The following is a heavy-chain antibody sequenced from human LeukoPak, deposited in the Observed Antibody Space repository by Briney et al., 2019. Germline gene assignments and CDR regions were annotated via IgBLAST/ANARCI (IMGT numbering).Heavy chain of an antibody. Sequence: GGSLRLSCAASGFTFSSYSMNWVRQAPGKGLEWASSISSSSSYIYYADSVKGRFTISRDNAKNSLYLQMNSLRDEDTAVYYCARDGALRYYYDSSGYPDYWGQGTLVTVSS. V-gene: IGHV3-21*01. CDR2: ISSSSSYI. CDR3: ARDGALRYYYDSSGYPDY. J-gene: IGHJ4*02. D-gene: IGHD3-22*01. CDR1: GFTFSSYS.